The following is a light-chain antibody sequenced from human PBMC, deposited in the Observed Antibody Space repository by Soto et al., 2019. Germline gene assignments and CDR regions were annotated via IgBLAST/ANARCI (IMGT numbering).Light chain of an antibody. J-gene: IGKJ1*01. CDR3: FQCTSWPGT. CDR1: ESLEYSDGVAY. V-gene: IGKV2-30*01. Sequence: DVVMTQSPLSLPVTLGQPASISCRSTESLEYSDGVAYLSWYQQRPGQSPRRLIYEVSHRDSGVPDRFSGSGSGTDFSLRISRVEAGDVGIYYCFQCTSWPGTFGQGTKVEIK. CDR2: EVS.